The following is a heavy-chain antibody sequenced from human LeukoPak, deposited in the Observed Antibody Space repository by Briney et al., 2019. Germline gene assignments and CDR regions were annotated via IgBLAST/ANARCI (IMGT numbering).Heavy chain of an antibody. D-gene: IGHD6-19*01. CDR3: ARRGYSSGSYYFDY. CDR1: GGSINSGDYY. Sequence: SETLSLTCTVSGGSINSGDYYWSWIRQPPGKGLEWIGYIYYSGSTNYNPSLKSRVTISADTSKNQFSLKLSSVTAADTAMYYCARRGYSSGSYYFDYWGQGALVTVAS. J-gene: IGHJ4*02. CDR2: IYYSGST. V-gene: IGHV4-61*08.